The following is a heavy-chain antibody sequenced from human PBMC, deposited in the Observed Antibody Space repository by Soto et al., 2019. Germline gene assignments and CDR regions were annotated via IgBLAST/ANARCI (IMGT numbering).Heavy chain of an antibody. CDR2: ISSDGSNK. CDR1: GFTFSSHA. V-gene: IGHV3-30-3*01. Sequence: PGGSLRLSCAVSGFTFSSHAMHWVRQAPGKGLEWVALISSDGSNKYYADSVKGRFTTSRDNSKNTMYLQMNSLRVEDTAVYYRARDDEGGSDCDLGYWGQGALVPVSS. CDR3: ARDDEGGSDCDLGY. D-gene: IGHD1-26*01. J-gene: IGHJ4*02.